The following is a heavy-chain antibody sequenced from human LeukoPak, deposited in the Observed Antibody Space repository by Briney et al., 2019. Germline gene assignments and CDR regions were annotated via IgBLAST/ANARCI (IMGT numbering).Heavy chain of an antibody. V-gene: IGHV3-53*05. J-gene: IGHJ3*02. D-gene: IGHD3-10*01. Sequence: RPGGSLRLSCAASGFIVNNKYMTWVRQAPGKGLEWVSLIYNDGRTYYADSVKGRCTISRDNSKNTLYLQMNSLRAEDTAVYYCAKDGSYGSGSYFAFDIWGQGTMVTVSS. CDR1: GFIVNNKY. CDR3: AKDGSYGSGSYFAFDI. CDR2: IYNDGRT.